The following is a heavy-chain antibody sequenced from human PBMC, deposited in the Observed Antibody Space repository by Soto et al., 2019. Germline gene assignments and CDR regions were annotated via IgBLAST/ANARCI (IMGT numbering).Heavy chain of an antibody. D-gene: IGHD2-15*01. Sequence: QVQLVESGGGVVQPGRSLRLSCAASGFTFSSYGMHWVRQAPGKGLEWVAVISYDGSNKYYADSVKGRFTISRDNSKNTLYLQMNSLRAEDTAVYYCAREGVVTNAFDIWGQGTMVTVSS. CDR1: GFTFSSYG. CDR3: AREGVVTNAFDI. CDR2: ISYDGSNK. V-gene: IGHV3-30*03. J-gene: IGHJ3*02.